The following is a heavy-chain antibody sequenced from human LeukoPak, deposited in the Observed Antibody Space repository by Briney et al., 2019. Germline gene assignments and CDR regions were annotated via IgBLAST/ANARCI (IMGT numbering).Heavy chain of an antibody. CDR1: GGTFSIYA. V-gene: IGHV1-69*06. Sequence: ASVTVSCKASGGTFSIYAISWVRQAPGQGLEWMGRIIPIFGTANYAQKFQGRVTITADKSTSTAYMELSSLRSEDTAVYYCARDYGASYYDSSGYYLTPFDYWGQGTLVTVSS. J-gene: IGHJ4*02. CDR3: ARDYGASYYDSSGYYLTPFDY. CDR2: IIPIFGTA. D-gene: IGHD3-22*01.